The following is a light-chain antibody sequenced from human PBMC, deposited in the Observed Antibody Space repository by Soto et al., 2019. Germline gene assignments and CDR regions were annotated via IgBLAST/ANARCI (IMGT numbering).Light chain of an antibody. CDR2: SVS. J-gene: IGKJ4*01. CDR1: QSVSNDY. V-gene: IGKV3-20*01. Sequence: EMVLTQSPGTLSLSPGDRATLSCRASQSVSNDYVAWVQQKPGQTPRLLIYSVSSRATGIPDRFSGSGSGTDFTLTFSRLEPEDFAVYYCEYYGTSITFGGGTKVDIK. CDR3: EYYGTSIT.